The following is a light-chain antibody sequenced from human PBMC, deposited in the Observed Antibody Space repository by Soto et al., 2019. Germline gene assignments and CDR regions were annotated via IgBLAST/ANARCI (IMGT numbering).Light chain of an antibody. CDR1: QSVSSK. CDR2: GAS. V-gene: IGKV3-15*01. J-gene: IGKJ4*01. CDR3: QQYNQWPHP. Sequence: EIVMTQSPATLSVSPGEGATLSCRASQSVSSKLAWYQQKPGQAPRLLIYGASTRATGIPARFSGSGSGTDFTLTISSLEPEDFAVYYCQQYNQWPHPFGGGTKVDIK.